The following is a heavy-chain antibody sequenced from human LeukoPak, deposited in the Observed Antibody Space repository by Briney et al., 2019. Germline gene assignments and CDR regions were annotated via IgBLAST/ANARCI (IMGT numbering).Heavy chain of an antibody. V-gene: IGHV3-23*01. CDR2: ISGGGGST. CDR1: GFTFSSYG. J-gene: IGHJ3*02. CDR3: AKDLSYYGSGSFLGTDAFDI. D-gene: IGHD3-10*01. Sequence: GGTLRLSCAASGFTFSSYGMSWVRQAPGKGLEWVSAISGGGGSTYYADPVKGRFTISRDNSKNTLYLQMNSLRAEDTAVYYCAKDLSYYGSGSFLGTDAFDIWGQGTMVTVSS.